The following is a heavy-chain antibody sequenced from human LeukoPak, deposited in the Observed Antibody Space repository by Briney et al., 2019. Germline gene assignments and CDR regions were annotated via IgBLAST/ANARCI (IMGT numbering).Heavy chain of an antibody. J-gene: IGHJ4*02. D-gene: IGHD4-23*01. V-gene: IGHV3-48*04. CDR2: ISSSNSI. CDR3: ARDARDYGGNSGYFDY. CDR1: GLTFSTCN. Sequence: GGSLRLSCAASGLTFSTCNMNWVRQAPGKGLEWISYISSSNSIYYADSVKGRFTISRDNAQNSLYLQMNSLRAEDTAVYYCARDARDYGGNSGYFDYWGQGTLVTVSS.